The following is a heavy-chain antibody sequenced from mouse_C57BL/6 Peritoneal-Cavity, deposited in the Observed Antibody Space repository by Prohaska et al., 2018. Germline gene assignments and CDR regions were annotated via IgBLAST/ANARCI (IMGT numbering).Heavy chain of an antibody. Sequence: EVQLVESGGGLVKPGGSLKLSCAASGFTFSSYAMSWVRQTPEKRLEWVATISDCGSYTYYPDNVKGRFTISRDNAKNNLYLQMSHLKSEDTAMYYCARDRLSYFDYWGQGTTLTVSS. V-gene: IGHV5-4*01. CDR3: ARDRLSYFDY. D-gene: IGHD1-1*02. J-gene: IGHJ2*01. CDR1: GFTFSSYA. CDR2: ISDCGSYT.